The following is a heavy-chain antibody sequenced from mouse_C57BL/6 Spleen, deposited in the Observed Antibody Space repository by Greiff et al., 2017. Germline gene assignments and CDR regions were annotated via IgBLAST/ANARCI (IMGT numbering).Heavy chain of an antibody. CDR1: GYAFSSYW. J-gene: IGHJ3*01. V-gene: IGHV1-80*01. D-gene: IGHD2-2*01. CDR3: ARSEMVTTPFAY. CDR2: IYPGDGDT. Sequence: QVQLKQSGAELVKPGASVKISCKASGYAFSSYWMNWVKQRPGKGLEWIGQIYPGDGDTNYNGKFKGKATLTADKSSSTAYMQLSSLTSDDSAVYFCARSEMVTTPFAYWGQGTLVTVSA.